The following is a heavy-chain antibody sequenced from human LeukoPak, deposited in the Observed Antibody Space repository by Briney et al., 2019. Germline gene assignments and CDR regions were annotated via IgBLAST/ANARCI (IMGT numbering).Heavy chain of an antibody. D-gene: IGHD1-7*01. J-gene: IGHJ5*02. CDR3: ASMAGTTGRWFDP. CDR1: GGSISSGGYY. CDR2: IYYSGST. V-gene: IGHV4-31*03. Sequence: SQTLSLTCTVSGGSISSGGYYWSWLRQHPGKGLEWIGYIYYSGSTYYNPSLKSRVTISVDTSKNQFSLKLSSVTAADTAVYYCASMAGTTGRWFDPWGQGTLVTVSS.